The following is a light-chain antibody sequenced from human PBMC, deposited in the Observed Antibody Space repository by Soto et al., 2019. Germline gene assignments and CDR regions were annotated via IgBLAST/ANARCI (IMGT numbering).Light chain of an antibody. Sequence: QSALTQPASVSGSPGQSITISCTGTSSDVGFYNYVSWYQQHPGKAPQLLIYEASNRPSGVSHRFSGSKSGNTASLTISGVQAEDEADYYYSSYSTSSTPVVFGGGTQLTVL. CDR1: SSDVGFYNY. CDR3: SSYSTSSTPVV. J-gene: IGLJ2*01. V-gene: IGLV2-14*01. CDR2: EAS.